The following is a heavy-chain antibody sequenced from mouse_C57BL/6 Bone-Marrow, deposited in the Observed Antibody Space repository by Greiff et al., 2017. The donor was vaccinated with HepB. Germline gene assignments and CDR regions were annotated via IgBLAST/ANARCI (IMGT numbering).Heavy chain of an antibody. J-gene: IGHJ3*01. Sequence: SGAELVRPGASVTLSCKASGYTFTDYEMHWVKQTPVHGLEWIGAIDPETGGTAYNQKFKGKAILTADKSSSTAYMELRSLTSEDSAVYYCTRSEYYDYDHFAYWGQGTLVTVSA. D-gene: IGHD2-4*01. CDR1: GYTFTDYE. CDR3: TRSEYYDYDHFAY. CDR2: IDPETGGT. V-gene: IGHV1-15*01.